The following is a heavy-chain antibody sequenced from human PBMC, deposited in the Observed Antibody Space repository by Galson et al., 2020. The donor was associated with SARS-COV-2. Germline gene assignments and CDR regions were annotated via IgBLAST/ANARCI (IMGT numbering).Heavy chain of an antibody. V-gene: IGHV3-33*01. CDR1: GFTFSSYG. CDR2: IWYDGSNK. J-gene: IGHJ4*02. Sequence: QLGESLKISCAASGFTFSSYGMHWVRQAPGKGLEWVAVIWYDGSNKYYADSVKGRFTISRDNSKNTLYLQMNSLRAEDTAVYYCARDLRLGEYFQDYWGQGTLVTVSS. D-gene: IGHD3-16*01. CDR3: ARDLRLGEYFQDY.